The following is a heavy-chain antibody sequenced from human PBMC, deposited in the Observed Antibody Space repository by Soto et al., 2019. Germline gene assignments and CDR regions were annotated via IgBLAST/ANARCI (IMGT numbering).Heavy chain of an antibody. Sequence: GGSLRLSCAASGFTFSSYGMHWVRQAPGKGLEWVAVISYDGSNKYYADSVKGRFTISRDNSKNTLYLQMNSLRAEDTAVYYCAKARTPSSGYYNAFDIWGQGTMVTVSS. J-gene: IGHJ3*02. CDR2: ISYDGSNK. D-gene: IGHD3-22*01. V-gene: IGHV3-30*18. CDR3: AKARTPSSGYYNAFDI. CDR1: GFTFSSYG.